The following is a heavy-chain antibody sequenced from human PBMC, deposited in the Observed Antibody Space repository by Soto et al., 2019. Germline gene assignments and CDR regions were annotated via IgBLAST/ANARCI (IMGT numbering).Heavy chain of an antibody. D-gene: IGHD2-2*01. CDR1: GFTFNSYT. J-gene: IGHJ4*01. Sequence: GGSLRLSCAASGFTFNSYTMAWVRQAPGEGLEWVSSISGSGGSPSYADSVQGRFTISRDNSRNTLSLQMNSLRAEDTATYYCAEASCSGTSCYAPDYWGHGSLVTVPS. V-gene: IGHV3-23*01. CDR3: AEASCSGTSCYAPDY. CDR2: ISGSGGSP.